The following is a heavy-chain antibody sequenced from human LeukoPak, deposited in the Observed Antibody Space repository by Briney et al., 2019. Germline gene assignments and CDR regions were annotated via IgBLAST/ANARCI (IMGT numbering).Heavy chain of an antibody. CDR3: AKPQSGFYYGSGRPWGAFDY. CDR2: ISYDGSKK. Sequence: PGRSLRLSCAASGFTFSSFGMHWGRQAPGKGLEWVAVISYDGSKKHYADSVKGRFTISRDNSKNTLYLQLSSLRTEDTAVYYCAKPQSGFYYGSGRPWGAFDYWGQGTLVTVSS. V-gene: IGHV3-30*18. J-gene: IGHJ4*02. CDR1: GFTFSSFG. D-gene: IGHD3-10*01.